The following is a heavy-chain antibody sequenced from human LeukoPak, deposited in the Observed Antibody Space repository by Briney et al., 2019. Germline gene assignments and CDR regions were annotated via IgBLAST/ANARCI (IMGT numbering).Heavy chain of an antibody. D-gene: IGHD3-16*02. Sequence: GGSLKLSCAASGFTFSSYAMSWVRQAPGTGLEWVSAISGSGGSTYYADSVKGRFTISRDNSKTTMYLQMNSLRAEDTAVYYCAKAVITFGGVIQAYDYWGQGTLVTVSS. J-gene: IGHJ4*02. CDR2: ISGSGGST. CDR3: AKAVITFGGVIQAYDY. V-gene: IGHV3-23*01. CDR1: GFTFSSYA.